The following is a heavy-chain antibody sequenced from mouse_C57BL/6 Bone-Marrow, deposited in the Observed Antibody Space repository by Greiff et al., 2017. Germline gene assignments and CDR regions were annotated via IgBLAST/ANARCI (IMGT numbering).Heavy chain of an antibody. CDR1: GFTFSSYG. D-gene: IGHD2-1*01. Sequence: EVKLVESGGDLVKPGGSLKLSCAASGFTFSSYGMSWVRQTPDKRLAWVATISSGGSYTYYPDSVKGRFTISRDNAKNTLYLQMSSLKSEDTAMYYCARHLYYGNYGFYAMDYWGQGTSVTVSS. CDR2: ISSGGSYT. J-gene: IGHJ4*01. CDR3: ARHLYYGNYGFYAMDY. V-gene: IGHV5-6*01.